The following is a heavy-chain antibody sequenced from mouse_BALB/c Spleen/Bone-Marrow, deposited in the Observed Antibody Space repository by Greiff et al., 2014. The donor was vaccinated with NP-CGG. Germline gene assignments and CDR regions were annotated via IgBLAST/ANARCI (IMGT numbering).Heavy chain of an antibody. Sequence: LVKTGASVKISCKASGYSFTGYYMHWVKQSHGKSLEWIGYISCYNGATSYNQKFKGKATFTVDTSSSTAYMQXXXXXXEDSAVYYCARGDGYYVDFDYWGQGTTLTVSS. CDR1: GYSFTGYY. V-gene: IGHV1S34*01. CDR3: ARGDGYYVDFDY. D-gene: IGHD2-3*01. CDR2: ISCYNGAT. J-gene: IGHJ2*01.